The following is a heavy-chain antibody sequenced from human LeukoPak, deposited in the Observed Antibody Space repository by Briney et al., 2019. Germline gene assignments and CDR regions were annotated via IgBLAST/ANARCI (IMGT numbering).Heavy chain of an antibody. J-gene: IGHJ4*02. CDR2: ISGSGGST. CDR1: GFTFSSYA. D-gene: IGHD3-22*01. V-gene: IGHV3-23*01. Sequence: GASLRLSCAASGFTFSSYAMSWVRQAPGKGLEWVSAISGSGGSTYYADSVKGRFTISRDNSKNTLYLQMNSLRAEDTAVYYCANSGSSGYYLPPLQIDYWGQGTLVTVSS. CDR3: ANSGSSGYYLPPLQIDY.